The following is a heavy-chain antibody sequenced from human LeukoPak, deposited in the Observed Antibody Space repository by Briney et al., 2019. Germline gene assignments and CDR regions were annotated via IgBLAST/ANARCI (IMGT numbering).Heavy chain of an antibody. D-gene: IGHD4-17*01. V-gene: IGHV4-28*01. CDR2: IYYSGGT. CDR3: ARRYAYGDFFDY. J-gene: IGHJ4*02. CDR1: RYSISSNDW. Sequence: SDTLSLTCAVSRYSISSNDWWGWIRQPPGKGLEWIGYIYYSGGTYYNPSLKSRVTMSVDTSKNQFSLKLSSVTAVDTAVYYCARRYAYGDFFDYWGQGTLVTVSS.